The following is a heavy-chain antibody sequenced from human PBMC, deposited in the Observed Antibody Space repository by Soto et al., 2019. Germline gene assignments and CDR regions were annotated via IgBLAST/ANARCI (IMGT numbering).Heavy chain of an antibody. CDR1: GGSISSGDYY. Sequence: QVQLQESGPGLVKPSQTLSLTCTVSGGSISSGDYYWSWIRQHPGKCLEWLGYIYYSGSTCYNPSLKSRVTISVDTSKTPFALKLSSLTAADTAVYYCPRWSSGSRQGFDPCGQGTLVTVSS. V-gene: IGHV4-31*03. CDR3: PRWSSGSRQGFDP. J-gene: IGHJ5*02. CDR2: IYYSGST. D-gene: IGHD2-15*01.